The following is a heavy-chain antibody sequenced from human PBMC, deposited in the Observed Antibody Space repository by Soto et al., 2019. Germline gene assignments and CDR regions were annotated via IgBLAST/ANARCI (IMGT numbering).Heavy chain of an antibody. CDR1: GGSISNHY. CDR2: SYYNGNT. D-gene: IGHD7-27*01. Sequence: QVQLRESGPGLVKPSETLSLTCTVSGGSISNHYWSWIRQPPGKGLEWIGYSYYNGNTNYNPSLKIRVTMSVDTSKNQISLTLSSVTAADTAVYYCARANWYSEYWGQGTLVTVSS. V-gene: IGHV4-59*11. CDR3: ARANWYSEY. J-gene: IGHJ4*02.